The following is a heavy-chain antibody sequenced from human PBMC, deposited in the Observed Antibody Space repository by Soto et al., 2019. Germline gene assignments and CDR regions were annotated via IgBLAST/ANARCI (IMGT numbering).Heavy chain of an antibody. Sequence: QITFKESGPTLVKPTRTLTLTCTFSGFSLSSTGLAVGWIRQPPGKALEWLALIYWDDDKRYSPFLKSMLTITNDTSKIHVVLTMSNIAPVATASYYCAHIVVAGLGYYFNYWGQGTLITVYS. D-gene: IGHD6-19*01. CDR2: IYWDDDK. J-gene: IGHJ4*02. CDR1: GFSLSSTGLA. V-gene: IGHV2-5*02. CDR3: AHIVVAGLGYYFNY.